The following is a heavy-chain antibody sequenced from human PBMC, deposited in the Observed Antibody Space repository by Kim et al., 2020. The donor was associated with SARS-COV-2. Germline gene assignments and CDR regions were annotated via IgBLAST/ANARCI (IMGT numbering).Heavy chain of an antibody. CDR2: IYYSGST. J-gene: IGHJ4*02. CDR3: ARVGNLVVRGVTQMNYFDY. V-gene: IGHV4-59*01. Sequence: SETLSLTCTVSGGSISSYYWSWIRQPPGKGLEWIGYIYYSGSTNYNPSLKSRVTISVDTSKNQFSLKLSSVTAADTAVYYCARVGNLVVRGVTQMNYFDYWVQGTLVTVSS. D-gene: IGHD3-10*01. CDR1: GGSISSYY.